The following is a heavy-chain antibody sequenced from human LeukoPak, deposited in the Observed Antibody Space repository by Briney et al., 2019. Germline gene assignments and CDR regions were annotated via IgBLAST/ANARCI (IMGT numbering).Heavy chain of an antibody. V-gene: IGHV1-69*13. Sequence: SVKVSCKASGGTFSSYAISWVRQAPGQGLEWMGRIIPIFGTANYAQKFQGRVTITADESTSTAYMELSSLRSDDTAVYYCARSACSSTTCYHRRYNWSDPWGQGTLVTVSS. CDR2: IIPIFGTA. J-gene: IGHJ5*02. CDR1: GGTFSSYA. CDR3: ARSACSSTTCYHRRYNWSDP. D-gene: IGHD2-2*01.